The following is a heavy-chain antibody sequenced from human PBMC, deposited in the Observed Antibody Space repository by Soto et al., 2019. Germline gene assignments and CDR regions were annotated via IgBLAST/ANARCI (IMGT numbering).Heavy chain of an antibody. CDR1: GSTFSSYS. Sequence: LRLSCAASGSTFSSYSMNWVRQAPGKGLEWVSSISSSSSYIYYADSVKGRFTISRDNAKNSLYLQMNSLRAEDTAVYYCARDRRFLTPMYYFDYWGQGTLVTVSS. J-gene: IGHJ4*02. CDR2: ISSSSSYI. CDR3: ARDRRFLTPMYYFDY. V-gene: IGHV3-21*01. D-gene: IGHD3-3*01.